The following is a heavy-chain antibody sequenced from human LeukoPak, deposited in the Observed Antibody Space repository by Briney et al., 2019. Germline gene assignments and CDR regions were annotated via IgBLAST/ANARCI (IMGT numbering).Heavy chain of an antibody. CDR3: AKGPTIPPYYTSGNYYETKAQFDC. D-gene: IGHD3-10*01. CDR2: TILDVVST. CDR1: GFTFDDYT. V-gene: IGHV3-43*01. Sequence: GGSLRLSCAPSGFTFDDYTMHWVRQAPGKGLEWVSLTILDVVSTYYADSVKGRFTISRDTSKNSLYLQLHSLRTEDTALYCCAKGPTIPPYYTSGNYYETKAQFDCWGQGTLATVSS. J-gene: IGHJ4*02.